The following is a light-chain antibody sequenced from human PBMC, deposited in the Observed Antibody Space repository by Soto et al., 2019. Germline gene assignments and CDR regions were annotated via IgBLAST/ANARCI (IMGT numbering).Light chain of an antibody. CDR2: EVS. CDR3: SSYTTSHTLV. V-gene: IGLV2-14*01. Sequence: QSVLTQPASVSESPGQSITISFTGTSSDIGVSTFVSWYQQHPGKAPELIIYEVSDRPSGVSHRFSGSKSGNTASLTISGLQAEDEADYYCSSYTTSHTLVFGGGTKLTVL. CDR1: SSDIGVSTF. J-gene: IGLJ2*01.